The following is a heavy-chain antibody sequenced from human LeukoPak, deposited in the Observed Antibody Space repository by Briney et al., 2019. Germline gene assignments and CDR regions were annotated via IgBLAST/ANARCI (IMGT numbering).Heavy chain of an antibody. CDR1: GFTFSSFG. CDR2: IRYDGSNK. Sequence: GGSLRLSCAASGFTFSSFGIHWVRQAPGKGLEWVAFIRYDGSNKYYADSVKGRFTIPRDNPKNTLYLQMNSLRAEDTAVYFCATESGTYSGTCFDYWGQGTLVTVSS. D-gene: IGHD1-26*01. V-gene: IGHV3-30*02. CDR3: ATESGTYSGTCFDY. J-gene: IGHJ4*02.